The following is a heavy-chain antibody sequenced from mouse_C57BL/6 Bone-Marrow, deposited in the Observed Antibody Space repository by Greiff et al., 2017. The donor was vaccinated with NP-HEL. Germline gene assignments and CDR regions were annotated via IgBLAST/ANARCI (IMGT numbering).Heavy chain of an antibody. J-gene: IGHJ3*01. D-gene: IGHD1-1*01. Sequence: VEPGASVKISCKASGYAFSSSWMNWVKQRPGKGLEWIGRIYPGDGDTNYNGKFKGKATLTADKSSSTAYMQLSSLTSEDAAVYFCARGRIYVGAYWGQGTLVTVSA. CDR3: ARGRIYVGAY. CDR2: IYPGDGDT. V-gene: IGHV1-82*01. CDR1: GYAFSSSW.